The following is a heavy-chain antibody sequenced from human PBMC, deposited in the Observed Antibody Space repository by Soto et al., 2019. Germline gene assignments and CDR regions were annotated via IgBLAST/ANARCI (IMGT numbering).Heavy chain of an antibody. V-gene: IGHV4-31*03. CDR2: IYYSGTT. D-gene: IGHD3-22*01. CDR1: GGSISSGAHY. Sequence: PSETLSLTCTVSGGSISSGAHYWSWIRQYPGKGLEWIGYIYYSGTTYYNPSLKSRVTISVDTSKNQFSLRLSSVTAADTAVYYCARDSYDSSGYYYSYWGQGTLVTVSS. CDR3: ARDSYDSSGYYYSY. J-gene: IGHJ4*02.